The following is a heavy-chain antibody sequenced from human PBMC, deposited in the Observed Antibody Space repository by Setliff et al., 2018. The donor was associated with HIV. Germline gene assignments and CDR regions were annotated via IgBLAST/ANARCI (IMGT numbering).Heavy chain of an antibody. V-gene: IGHV1-69-2*01. CDR1: GYTFSDYH. CDR3: AVGLLRYFDHFDP. D-gene: IGHD3-9*01. CDR2: VDPEDGET. Sequence: ASVKVSCKASGYTFSDYHMHWVQQAPGKGLEWVGRVDPEDGETIYAEKFQGRVTISADTSTDTAFMELSSLRSEDTALYYCAVGLLRYFDHFDPWGQGTLVTVSS. J-gene: IGHJ5*02.